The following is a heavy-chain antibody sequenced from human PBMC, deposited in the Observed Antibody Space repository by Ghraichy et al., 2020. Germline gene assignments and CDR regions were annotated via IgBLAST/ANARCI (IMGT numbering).Heavy chain of an antibody. J-gene: IGHJ5*02. CDR1: GFTFIPNA. CDR2: STSSGGNT. CDR3: AKSPSDTSVWFSGFDP. V-gene: IGHV3-23*01. D-gene: IGHD2-2*01. Sequence: GGSLRLSCTASGFTFIPNAMSWVRQAPGKGLEWVSTSTSSGGNTYYADSVKGRFTVSRDNSKNTLYLQMDSLRTEDTALYYCAKSPSDTSVWFSGFDPWGQATLVTVSS.